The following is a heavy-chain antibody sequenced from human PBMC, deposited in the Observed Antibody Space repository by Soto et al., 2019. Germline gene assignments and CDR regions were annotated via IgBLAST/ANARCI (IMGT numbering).Heavy chain of an antibody. CDR2: MNPNSGNT. Sequence: ASVKVSCKASGHTFTSYDINWVRQATGQGLEWMGWMNPNSGNTGYAQKFQGRVTMTRNTSISTAYMELSSLRSEDTAVYYCARVSNIAPVLRFLEWFKRGGYYYGMDVWGQGTTVTVSS. CDR1: GHTFTSYD. D-gene: IGHD3-3*01. J-gene: IGHJ6*02. V-gene: IGHV1-8*01. CDR3: ARVSNIAPVLRFLEWFKRGGYYYGMDV.